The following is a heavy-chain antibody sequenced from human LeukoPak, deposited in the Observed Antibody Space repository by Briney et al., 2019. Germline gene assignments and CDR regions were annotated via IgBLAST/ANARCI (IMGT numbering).Heavy chain of an antibody. V-gene: IGHV1-8*03. J-gene: IGHJ6*03. CDR3: ARTQGRIQLWFANYYYYYMDV. D-gene: IGHD5-18*01. CDR1: GYTLTSYD. Sequence: ASVKVSCKASGYTLTSYDINWVRQATGQGLEWMGWLNPNSGDTGYAQKFQGRVTIIRNTSISTVYMEMSSLRSEDTAVYYCARTQGRIQLWFANYYYYYMDVWGKGTTVTVSS. CDR2: LNPNSGDT.